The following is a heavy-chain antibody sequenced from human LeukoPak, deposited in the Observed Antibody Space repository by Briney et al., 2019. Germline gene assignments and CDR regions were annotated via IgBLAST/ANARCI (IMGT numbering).Heavy chain of an antibody. CDR3: ARDSGYVWFDP. V-gene: IGHV3-30-3*01. CDR1: GFTFSSYA. CDR2: ISYDGSNK. Sequence: PGGSLRLSCAASGFTFSSYAMHWVRQAPGKGLEWVAVISYDGSNKYYADSVKGRFTISRDNSKNTLYLQMNSLRAEDTAVYYCARDSGYVWFDPWGQGTLVAVSS. J-gene: IGHJ5*02. D-gene: IGHD5-12*01.